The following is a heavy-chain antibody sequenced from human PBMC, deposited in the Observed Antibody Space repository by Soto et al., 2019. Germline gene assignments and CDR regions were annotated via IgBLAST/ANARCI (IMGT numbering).Heavy chain of an antibody. V-gene: IGHV4-59*08. D-gene: IGHD2-2*01. J-gene: IGHJ4*02. CDR2: IYYSGST. Sequence: PSETLSLTCTVFGDSIISYYLSWIRQPPGKGLEWIGHIYYSGSTKFSPSLKSRVTISVDTSKNQFSLKLSSVTAADTAVYYCARQSCSSNSCHQVGYWGQGSLVT. CDR3: ARQSCSSNSCHQVGY. CDR1: GDSIISYY.